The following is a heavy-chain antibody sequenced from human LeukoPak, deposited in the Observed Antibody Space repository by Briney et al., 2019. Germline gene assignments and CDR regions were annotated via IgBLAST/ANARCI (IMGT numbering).Heavy chain of an antibody. V-gene: IGHV3-23*01. CDR2: IAGGGSST. CDR3: ARSRRDGFD. Sequence: GGSLRLSCAASGFTVSFYAMSWVRQAPGKGLEWVSVIAGGGSSTYYADSVKGRFTISRDNSKNTLYLQMNSLRAEDTAVYYCARSRRDGFDWGQGTLVTVSS. CDR1: GFTVSFYA. J-gene: IGHJ1*01. D-gene: IGHD5-24*01.